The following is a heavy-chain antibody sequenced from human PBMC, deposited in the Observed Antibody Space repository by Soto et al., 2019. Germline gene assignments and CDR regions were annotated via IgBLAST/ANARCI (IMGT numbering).Heavy chain of an antibody. D-gene: IGHD3-3*01. V-gene: IGHV3-23*01. Sequence: GGSLRLSCAASGFPFSSYAMSWVRQAPGKGLEWVSAISGSGGSTYYADSVKGRFTISRDNSKNTLYLQMNSLRAEDTAVYYCARDPITIFGVVIQDYYYGMDVWGQGTTVTVSS. J-gene: IGHJ6*02. CDR2: ISGSGGST. CDR3: ARDPITIFGVVIQDYYYGMDV. CDR1: GFPFSSYA.